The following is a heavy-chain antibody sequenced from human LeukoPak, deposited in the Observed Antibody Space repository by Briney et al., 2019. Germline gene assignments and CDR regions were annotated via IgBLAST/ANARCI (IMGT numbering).Heavy chain of an antibody. CDR1: GGTFSSYA. Sequence: GSSVKVSCKASGGTFSSYAISWVRQAPGQGLEWMGGIIPIFGTANYAQKFQGRVTITADESTSTAYVELSSLRSEDTAVYHCARDSGVEMATFDYWGQGTLVTVSS. V-gene: IGHV1-69*01. J-gene: IGHJ4*02. CDR2: IIPIFGTA. D-gene: IGHD5-24*01. CDR3: ARDSGVEMATFDY.